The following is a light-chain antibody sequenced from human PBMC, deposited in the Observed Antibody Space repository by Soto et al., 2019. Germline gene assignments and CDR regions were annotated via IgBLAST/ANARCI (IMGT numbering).Light chain of an antibody. Sequence: DIQMTQSPSSLSASVGDRVTITCRASQSISSYLNWYQQKPGKAPKLLIYAASSLQSGVPPRFSGSGSGTDFTLTISSLQPEDFATYYCQQSYSTPSTFGQGTRLEI. CDR2: AAS. CDR3: QQSYSTPST. V-gene: IGKV1-39*01. J-gene: IGKJ5*01. CDR1: QSISSY.